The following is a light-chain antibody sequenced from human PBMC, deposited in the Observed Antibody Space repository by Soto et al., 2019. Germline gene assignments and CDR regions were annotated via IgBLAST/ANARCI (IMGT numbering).Light chain of an antibody. J-gene: IGKJ2*01. V-gene: IGKV3-15*01. Sequence: EIVMTQSPATLSLSPGERATLSCRASQSVGSYLGWYQQKPGQAPRLLIYDASTRATGIPARFSGSGSGTELILTIISLQSADVLADYYQQHRNGPPSTFGQGTKVEIK. CDR2: DAS. CDR1: QSVGSY. CDR3: QQHRNGPPST.